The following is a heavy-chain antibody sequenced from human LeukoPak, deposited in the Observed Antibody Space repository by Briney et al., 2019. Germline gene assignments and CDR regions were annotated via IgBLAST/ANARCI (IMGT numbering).Heavy chain of an antibody. J-gene: IGHJ5*02. D-gene: IGHD2-2*01. CDR1: GGSISSSSYS. CDR3: ARADHFPEVYHGPAAKVRWFDP. V-gene: IGHV4-39*07. CDR2: IYYSGST. Sequence: SETLSLTCTVSGGSISSSSYSWGWIRQPPGKGLEWMGGIYYSGSTYYNPSLKSRVTISVDTSKNQFSLKLSSVTAADTAVYYCARADHFPEVYHGPAAKVRWFDPWGQGTLVTVSS.